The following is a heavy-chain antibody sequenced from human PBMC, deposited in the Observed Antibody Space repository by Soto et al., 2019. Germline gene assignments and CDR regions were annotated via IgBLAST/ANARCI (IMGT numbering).Heavy chain of an antibody. V-gene: IGHV1-18*04. Sequence: GASVKVSCKASGYTFTNYGFSWVRQAPGQGLEWMGWISGYNGNTNYAQTLQGRGTMTTDTSTSTAYLELRSLRSDDTAVYYCARTVEYDSIPYYYADFWGQGTLATVSS. D-gene: IGHD2-21*01. CDR2: ISGYNGNT. J-gene: IGHJ4*01. CDR1: GYTFTNYG. CDR3: ARTVEYDSIPYYYADF.